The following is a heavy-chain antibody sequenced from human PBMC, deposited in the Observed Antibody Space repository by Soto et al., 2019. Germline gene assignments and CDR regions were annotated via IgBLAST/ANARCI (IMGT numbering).Heavy chain of an antibody. J-gene: IGHJ6*02. CDR3: ARALGYSGYAGMDV. Sequence: QVQLVQSGGEVKKPGASGKVSCKASGYTFTIYGINWVRQAPGQGIEWMGWISPDNGNTNYAQKLQGRVTMTTDTSTSTASMELRSLRSDDTAVYYCARALGYSGYAGMDVWGQGTTVTVYS. V-gene: IGHV1-18*01. D-gene: IGHD5-12*01. CDR2: ISPDNGNT. CDR1: GYTFTIYG.